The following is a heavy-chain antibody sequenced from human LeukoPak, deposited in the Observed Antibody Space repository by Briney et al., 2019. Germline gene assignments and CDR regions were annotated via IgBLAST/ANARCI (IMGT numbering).Heavy chain of an antibody. Sequence: GGSQRLACAASGFTFSSYGMHWVRQAPGKGLEWVAVIWYDGSNKYYGDSVKGRFTISRDNSRNTLYLQMTSLRAEDTAVYYCARVLWFGEVLKGDAFDIWGEGTMVTVSS. J-gene: IGHJ3*02. V-gene: IGHV3-33*01. D-gene: IGHD3-10*01. CDR3: ARVLWFGEVLKGDAFDI. CDR2: IWYDGSNK. CDR1: GFTFSSYG.